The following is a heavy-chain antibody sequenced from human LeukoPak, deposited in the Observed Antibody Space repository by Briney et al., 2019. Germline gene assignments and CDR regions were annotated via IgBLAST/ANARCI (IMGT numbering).Heavy chain of an antibody. CDR2: IRYDGSNK. Sequence: GGSLRLSCAASGFTFSSYGMHWVRQAPGKGLEWVAFIRYDGSNKYYADSVKGRFTISRDNSKNTLYLQMNSLRAEDTAVYYCAAKDILTGLPLDYWGQGTLVTVSS. D-gene: IGHD3-9*01. CDR3: AAKDILTGLPLDY. CDR1: GFTFSSYG. J-gene: IGHJ4*02. V-gene: IGHV3-30*02.